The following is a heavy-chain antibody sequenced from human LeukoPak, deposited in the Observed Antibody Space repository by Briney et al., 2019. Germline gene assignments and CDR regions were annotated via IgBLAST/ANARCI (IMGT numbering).Heavy chain of an antibody. CDR1: GGSISSYY. J-gene: IGHJ6*02. CDR2: IYYSGST. V-gene: IGHV4-59*01. D-gene: IGHD6-13*01. Sequence: PSETPSLTCTVSGGSISSYYWSWIRQPPGKGLEWIGYIYYSGSTNYNPSLKSRVTISVDTSKNQFSLKLSSVTAADTAVYYCARVRIAAAGAYYYGMDVWGQGTTVTVSS. CDR3: ARVRIAAAGAYYYGMDV.